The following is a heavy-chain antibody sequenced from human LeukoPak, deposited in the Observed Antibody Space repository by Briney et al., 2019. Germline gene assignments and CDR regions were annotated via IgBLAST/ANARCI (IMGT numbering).Heavy chain of an antibody. D-gene: IGHD3-10*01. CDR3: AKDRRFGELYFDY. CDR2: ISGSGGST. Sequence: QPGGSLRLSCAASGFTFSSYAMSWVRQAPGKGLEWVSAISGSGGSTYYAGSVKGRFTISRDNSKNTLYLQMNSLRAEDTAVYYCAKDRRFGELYFDYWGQGTLVTVSS. J-gene: IGHJ4*02. V-gene: IGHV3-23*01. CDR1: GFTFSSYA.